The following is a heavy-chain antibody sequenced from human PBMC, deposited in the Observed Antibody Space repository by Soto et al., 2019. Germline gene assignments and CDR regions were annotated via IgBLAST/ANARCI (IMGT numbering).Heavy chain of an antibody. CDR3: ARSSSSTSGYYMDV. D-gene: IGHD2-2*01. CDR2: ISAYNGNT. CDR1: GYTFTSYG. V-gene: IGHV1-18*01. Sequence: ASVKVSCKASGYTFTSYGISWVRQAPGQGLEWMGWISAYNGNTDYAQNLQGRVTMTTDTSTSTAYVELRSLRSDDTAVYYCARSSSSTSGYYMDVWGKGTTVTVSS. J-gene: IGHJ6*03.